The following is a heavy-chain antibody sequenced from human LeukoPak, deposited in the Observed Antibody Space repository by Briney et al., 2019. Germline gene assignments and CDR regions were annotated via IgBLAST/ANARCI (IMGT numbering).Heavy chain of an antibody. J-gene: IGHJ4*02. D-gene: IGHD6-19*01. V-gene: IGHV1-18*01. CDR1: GYTFTSYG. CDR2: ISAYNGNT. Sequence: ASVKVSCKASGYTFTSYGISWVRQAPGQGLEWMGWISAYNGNTNYAQKLQGRVTMTTDTSTSTAYMELRSLRSDDTAVYYCARDPGVNIAVAGVDYWGQGTLVTVSS. CDR3: ARDPGVNIAVAGVDY.